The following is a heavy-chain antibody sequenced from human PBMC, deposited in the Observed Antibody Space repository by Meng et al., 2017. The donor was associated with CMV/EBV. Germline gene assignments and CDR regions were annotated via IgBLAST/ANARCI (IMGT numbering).Heavy chain of an antibody. CDR2: INSDGSST. Sequence: LSCAASGFTFSSYWMHWVRQAPGKGLVWVSRINSDGSSTSYADSVKGRFTISRDNSKNTLYLQMNSLRAEDTAVYYCARGLSGSYFDYWGQGTLVTVSS. CDR1: GFTFSSYW. V-gene: IGHV3-74*01. CDR3: ARGLSGSYFDY. J-gene: IGHJ4*02. D-gene: IGHD1-26*01.